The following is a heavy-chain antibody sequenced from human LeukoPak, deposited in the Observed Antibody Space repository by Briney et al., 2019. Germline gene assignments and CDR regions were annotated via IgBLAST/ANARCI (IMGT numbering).Heavy chain of an antibody. Sequence: GVSLRLSCAASVFTFSNYAMSCVRQAPRKGVEWVSDISGGGDSAYHADSVKGRLTISRDNSKNTLYLQMNSLTAEDTALYYCTKDGLLPAAGGFDYWGQGTLVTVSS. J-gene: IGHJ4*02. CDR2: ISGGGDSA. V-gene: IGHV3-23*01. CDR3: TKDGLLPAAGGFDY. D-gene: IGHD2-2*01. CDR1: VFTFSNYA.